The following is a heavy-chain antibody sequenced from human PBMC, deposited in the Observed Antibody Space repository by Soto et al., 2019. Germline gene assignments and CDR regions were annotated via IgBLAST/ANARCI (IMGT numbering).Heavy chain of an antibody. Sequence: QVQLVQSGAEVKKPGSSVKVSCKASGGTFSSYAISWVRQAPGQGLEWMGGIIPIFGTANYAQKFQGRVTITADESTSTAYTELSSLRSEDTAVYYCARVREDSYGSGYFDYWCQGTLVTASS. CDR1: GGTFSSYA. J-gene: IGHJ4*02. CDR3: ARVREDSYGSGYFDY. CDR2: IIPIFGTA. D-gene: IGHD5-18*01. V-gene: IGHV1-69*01.